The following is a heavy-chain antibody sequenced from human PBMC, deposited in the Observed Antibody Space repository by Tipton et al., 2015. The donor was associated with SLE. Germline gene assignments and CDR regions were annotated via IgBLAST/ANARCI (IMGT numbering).Heavy chain of an antibody. Sequence: TLSLTCIVSGGSISSYYWSWIRQPPGKGLEWIGYIYYSGSTNYNPSLKSRVTISVDTSKNQFSLKLSSVTAADTAVYYCARDRRDLWRFGAHFDPWGQGTLVTVSS. CDR1: GGSISSYY. V-gene: IGHV4-59*01. J-gene: IGHJ5*02. CDR2: IYYSGST. D-gene: IGHD3-10*01. CDR3: ARDRRDLWRFGAHFDP.